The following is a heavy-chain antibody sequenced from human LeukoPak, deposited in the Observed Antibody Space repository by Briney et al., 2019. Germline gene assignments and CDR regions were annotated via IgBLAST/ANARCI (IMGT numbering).Heavy chain of an antibody. CDR3: ARDNSGGNSGMDY. CDR1: GFTFGCYT. Sequence: GSLRLSCAASGFTFGCYTMNWVRQGPGEGLEWVSYISTSSSAIYYADSVKGRFIISRDNARNSLYLQMNSLRDEDTAVYYCARDNSGGNSGMDYWGQGTLVAVSS. J-gene: IGHJ4*02. CDR2: ISTSSSAI. V-gene: IGHV3-48*02. D-gene: IGHD4-23*01.